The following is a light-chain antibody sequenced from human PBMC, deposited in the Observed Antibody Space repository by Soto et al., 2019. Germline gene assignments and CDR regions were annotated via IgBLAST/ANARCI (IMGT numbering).Light chain of an antibody. CDR1: QSVSNSY. V-gene: IGKV3-20*01. Sequence: EIVLTQSPGTLSLSPGERATLSCRASQSVSNSYLAWYQQKPGQASRLRIYGASSRATGIPDRFSGSGSGTHFPLTISRLEPEDFAVYYCQHYGSSPWTFGQGNKVEIK. CDR3: QHYGSSPWT. CDR2: GAS. J-gene: IGKJ1*01.